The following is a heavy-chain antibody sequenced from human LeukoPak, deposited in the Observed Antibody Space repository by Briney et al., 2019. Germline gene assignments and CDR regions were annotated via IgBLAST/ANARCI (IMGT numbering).Heavy chain of an antibody. V-gene: IGHV3-20*04. Sequence: SGGSLRLSCAASGFTFDDYGMSWVGQAPGKGLKWVSGINWNGGRTGYADSVEGRFTISRDNAKNSLYLQMNSLRAEDTALYYCARGIAARVSYYMDVWGKGTTVTVSS. CDR2: INWNGGRT. CDR3: ARGIAARVSYYMDV. J-gene: IGHJ6*03. D-gene: IGHD6-6*01. CDR1: GFTFDDYG.